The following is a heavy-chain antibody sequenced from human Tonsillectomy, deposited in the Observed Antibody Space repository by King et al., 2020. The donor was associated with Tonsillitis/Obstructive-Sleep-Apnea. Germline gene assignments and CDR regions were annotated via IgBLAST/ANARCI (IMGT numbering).Heavy chain of an antibody. J-gene: IGHJ4*02. V-gene: IGHV1-69*01. CDR1: GGTFSSYA. D-gene: IGHD3-16*02. Sequence: VQLVESGAEVKKPGSSVKVSCKASGGTFSSYAISWVRQAPGQGLEWMGGIIPIFGTANYAQKFQGRVTITADESTSTAYMELSSLSSEDTAVYYCAREDYVWGSYRYTAGDYWGQGTLVTVSS. CDR3: AREDYVWGSYRYTAGDY. CDR2: IIPIFGTA.